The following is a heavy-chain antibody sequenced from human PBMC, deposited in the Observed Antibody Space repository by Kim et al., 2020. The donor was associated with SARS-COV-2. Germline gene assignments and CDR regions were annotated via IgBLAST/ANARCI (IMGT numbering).Heavy chain of an antibody. J-gene: IGHJ6*02. V-gene: IGHV3-30*04. D-gene: IGHD3-9*01. Sequence: GGSLRLSCAASGFTFSSYAMHWVRQAPGKGLEWVAVISYDGSNKYYADSVKGRFTISRDNSKNTLYLQMNSLRAEDTAVYYCARDFTYYDILTGYFPGPVSYYYYGMDVWGPGTTVTVSS. CDR3: ARDFTYYDILTGYFPGPVSYYYYGMDV. CDR1: GFTFSSYA. CDR2: ISYDGSNK.